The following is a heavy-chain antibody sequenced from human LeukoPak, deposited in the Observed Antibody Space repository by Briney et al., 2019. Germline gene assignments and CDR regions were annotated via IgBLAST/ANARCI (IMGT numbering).Heavy chain of an antibody. CDR2: ISWHGGNT. CDR3: AKDRAGDYLSYYYMDV. D-gene: IGHD4-17*01. CDR1: GFTFDDYA. V-gene: IGHV3-43D*03. Sequence: GGSLRLSCVASGFTFDDYAMHWVRQSPGKGLEWVSLISWHGGNTYYADSVKGRFTVSRDNSKKFLYLQMNSLRAEDTALYYCAKDRAGDYLSYYYMDVWGKGTTVTVSS. J-gene: IGHJ6*03.